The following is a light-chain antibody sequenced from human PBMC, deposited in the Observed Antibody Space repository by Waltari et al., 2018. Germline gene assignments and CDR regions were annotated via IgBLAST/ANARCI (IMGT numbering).Light chain of an antibody. CDR3: QQYNDYPLT. CDR2: KAS. Sequence: DIQMNQSPSTLSASVGDRVTIPCRASQIISTWLAWYQQKPGKAPKLLIYKASGLESGVPSRFSGSGSGTEFTLTISSLQPDDFATYYCQQYNDYPLTFGGGTKVEIK. J-gene: IGKJ4*01. CDR1: QIISTW. V-gene: IGKV1-5*03.